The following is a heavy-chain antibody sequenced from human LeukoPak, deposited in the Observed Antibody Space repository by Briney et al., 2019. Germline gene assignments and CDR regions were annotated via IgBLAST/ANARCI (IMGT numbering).Heavy chain of an antibody. CDR3: ARVVTNLVLLDNPDAFDI. J-gene: IGHJ3*02. D-gene: IGHD4-17*01. V-gene: IGHV4-4*07. CDR2: FYTSGST. Sequence: PSETLSLTCTVSGGSISSYYWSWIRQPAGKGLEWIGRFYTSGSTKYNPSLKSRVTMSVDTSKNQFSLKLSSVTAADTAVYYCARVVTNLVLLDNPDAFDIWGQGTMVTVSS. CDR1: GGSISSYY.